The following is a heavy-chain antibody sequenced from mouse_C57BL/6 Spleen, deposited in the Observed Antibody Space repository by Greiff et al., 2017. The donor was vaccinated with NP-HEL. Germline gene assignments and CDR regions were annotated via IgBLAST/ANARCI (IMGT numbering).Heavy chain of an antibody. CDR1: GYTFTSYG. D-gene: IGHD1-1*01. J-gene: IGHJ4*01. Sequence: VQLQESGAELARPGASVKLSCKASGYTFTSYGISWVKQRTGQGLEWIGEIYPRSGNTYYNEKFKGKATLTADKSSSTAYMELRSLTSEDSAVYFCARRVATSYYAMDYWGQGTSVTVSS. CDR3: ARRVATSYYAMDY. V-gene: IGHV1-81*01. CDR2: IYPRSGNT.